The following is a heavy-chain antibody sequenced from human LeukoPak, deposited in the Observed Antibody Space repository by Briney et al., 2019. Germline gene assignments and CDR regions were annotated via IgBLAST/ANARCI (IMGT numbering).Heavy chain of an antibody. J-gene: IGHJ5*02. Sequence: GGSLRLSCAASGFTLSTYAMNWVRQAPGKGLGWVSSISSSSTYIYYADSVKGRFTISRDNAKNSLYLEMNSLRAEDTAVYYCARGAPCGDCSSWFDPWGQGTLVTVSS. CDR2: ISSSSTYI. V-gene: IGHV3-21*01. D-gene: IGHD2-21*02. CDR1: GFTLSTYA. CDR3: ARGAPCGDCSSWFDP.